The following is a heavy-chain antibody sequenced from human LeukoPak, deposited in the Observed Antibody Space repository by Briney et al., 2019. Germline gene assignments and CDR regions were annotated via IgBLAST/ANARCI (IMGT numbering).Heavy chain of an antibody. J-gene: IGHJ3*02. CDR3: ARQSDTAMVRGAFDI. D-gene: IGHD5-18*01. Sequence: GESLKISCKGSGYSFTSYWIGWVRQMPGKGLEWMGIIYPGDSDTRYSPSFQGQVTISADKSISTAYLQWSSLKASDTAMYYCARQSDTAMVRGAFDIWGQGTMVTVSS. CDR1: GYSFTSYW. CDR2: IYPGDSDT. V-gene: IGHV5-51*01.